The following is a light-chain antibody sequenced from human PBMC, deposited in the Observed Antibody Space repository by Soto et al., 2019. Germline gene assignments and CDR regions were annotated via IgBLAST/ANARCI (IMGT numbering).Light chain of an antibody. J-gene: IGKJ1*01. CDR2: STS. CDR1: QSVTSPF. V-gene: IGKV3-20*01. Sequence: IVLTQSPGTLSLSPGERATLYCRTSQSVTSPFLAWYQQKPGQPPRLLIYSTSGRATGIPDRFSGSGSGTDFTLTISSLEPEDSAVYYCQQYGSSPRTFGQGTKVDI. CDR3: QQYGSSPRT.